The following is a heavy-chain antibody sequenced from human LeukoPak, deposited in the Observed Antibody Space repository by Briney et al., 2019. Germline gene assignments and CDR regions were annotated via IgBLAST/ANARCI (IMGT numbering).Heavy chain of an antibody. J-gene: IGHJ5*02. V-gene: IGHV3-48*03. CDR2: ISGSGSRT. Sequence: GGSLRLSCAASGFSFSSYEMNWVRQAPGKGLEWVSYISGSGSRTDYADSVKGLFTISRDNARNSVYLQMNSLRAEDSSIYYCARELQGSGFDHWGQGTLVTVSS. D-gene: IGHD6-19*01. CDR3: ARELQGSGFDH. CDR1: GFSFSSYE.